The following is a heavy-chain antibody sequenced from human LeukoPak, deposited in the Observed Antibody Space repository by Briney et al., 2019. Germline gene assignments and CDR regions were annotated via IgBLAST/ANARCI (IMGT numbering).Heavy chain of an antibody. J-gene: IGHJ3*02. V-gene: IGHV3-7*01. D-gene: IGHD3-22*01. CDR1: AFTFSTYW. Sequence: GGSLRLSCAASAFTFSTYWMTWVRQNPGKGLEWVANIKEDGSEKNYVDSVKGRFTISRDNAKNSLYLQMNSVRAEDTAVYYCARNPELGSDSTGYRAFDIWGQGIMVTVST. CDR3: ARNPELGSDSTGYRAFDI. CDR2: IKEDGSEK.